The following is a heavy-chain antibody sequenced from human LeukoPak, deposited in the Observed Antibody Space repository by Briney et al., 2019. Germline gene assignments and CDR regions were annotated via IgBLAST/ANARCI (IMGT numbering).Heavy chain of an antibody. CDR3: ARGSMNYAVFDY. J-gene: IGHJ4*02. Sequence: PGGSLRLSCAASGFTFSSYSMNWVRQAPGKGREWVSSISSSSSYIYYADSVKGRFTISRDNAKNSLYLQMNSLRAEDTAVYYCARGSMNYAVFDYWGQGTLVTVSS. CDR1: GFTFSSYS. V-gene: IGHV3-21*01. CDR2: ISSSSSYI. D-gene: IGHD1-7*01.